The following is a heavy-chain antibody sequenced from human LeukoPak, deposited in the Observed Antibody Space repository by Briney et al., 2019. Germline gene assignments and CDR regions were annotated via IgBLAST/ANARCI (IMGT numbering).Heavy chain of an antibody. D-gene: IGHD5-24*01. J-gene: IGHJ2*01. CDR3: ARGVATIRWYFDL. CDR1: GGSISSGGYS. Sequence: SETLSLTCAVSGGSISSGGYSWSWLRQPPGRGLEGIGYIYHSGSTYYNPSLKSRVTISVDRSKNQFSLKLSSVTAADTAVYYCARGVATIRWYFDLWGRGTLVTVSS. CDR2: IYHSGST. V-gene: IGHV4-30-2*01.